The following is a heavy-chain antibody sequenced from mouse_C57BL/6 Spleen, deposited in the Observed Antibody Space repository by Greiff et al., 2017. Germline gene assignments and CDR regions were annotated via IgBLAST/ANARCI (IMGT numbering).Heavy chain of an antibody. Sequence: QVQLQQPGAELVKPGASVKLSCKASGYTFTSYWMQWVKQRPGQGLEWIGEIDPSDSYTNYNQKFKGKATLTVDTSSSTAYMQLSSLTSEDSAVYYSARRGSMVTTNYFDYWGQGTTLTVSS. V-gene: IGHV1-50*01. J-gene: IGHJ2*01. CDR2: IDPSDSYT. D-gene: IGHD2-2*01. CDR3: ARRGSMVTTNYFDY. CDR1: GYTFTSYW.